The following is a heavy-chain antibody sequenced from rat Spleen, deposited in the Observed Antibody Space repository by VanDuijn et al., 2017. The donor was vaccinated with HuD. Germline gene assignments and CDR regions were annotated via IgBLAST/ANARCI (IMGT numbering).Heavy chain of an antibody. V-gene: IGHV2S12*01. D-gene: IGHD1-1*01. Sequence: QVQLKESGPGLVQPSQTLSLTCTVSGFSLTSNGVSWVRQPPGKGLEWIAAISSNGSTYYNSALTSRLSISRDTSKSQVFLTMNSLQTDDTAVYYCFLSGEGYWGQGVMVTVSS. CDR1: GFSLTSNG. CDR3: FLSGEGY. J-gene: IGHJ2*01. CDR2: ISSNGST.